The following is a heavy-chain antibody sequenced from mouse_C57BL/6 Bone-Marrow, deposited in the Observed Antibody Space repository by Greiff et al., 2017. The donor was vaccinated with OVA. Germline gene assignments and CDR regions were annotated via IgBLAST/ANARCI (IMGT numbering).Heavy chain of an antibody. Sequence: QVQLQQSGAELARPGASVKLSCKASGYTFTSYGISWVKQRTGQGLEWIGEIYPRSGNTYYNEKFKGKATLTADKSSSTAYMELRSLTSEDSAVYFCARRYYYGSHYFDYWGQGTTLTVSS. CDR1: GYTFTSYG. V-gene: IGHV1-81*01. CDR3: ARRYYYGSHYFDY. CDR2: IYPRSGNT. D-gene: IGHD1-1*01. J-gene: IGHJ2*01.